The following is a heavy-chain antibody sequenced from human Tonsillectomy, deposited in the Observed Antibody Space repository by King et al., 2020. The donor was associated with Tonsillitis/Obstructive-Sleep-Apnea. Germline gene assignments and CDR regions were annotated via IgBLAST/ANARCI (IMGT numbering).Heavy chain of an antibody. CDR1: GGSISSSSYY. V-gene: IGHV4-39*01. D-gene: IGHD3-9*01. J-gene: IGHJ4*02. CDR2: IYYSGST. CDR3: ARRNYDSLTGYSTYYFDD. Sequence: LQLQESGPGLVKPSETLSLTCTVSGGSISSSSYYWGWIRQPPGKGLEWIGSIYYSGSTYYNPSLKSRVTISVDTSKNQFSLKLSSVTAADTAVYYCARRNYDSLTGYSTYYFDDWGQGTLVTVSS.